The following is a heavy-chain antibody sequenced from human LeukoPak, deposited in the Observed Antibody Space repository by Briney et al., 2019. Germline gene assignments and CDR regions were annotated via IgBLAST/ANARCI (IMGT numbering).Heavy chain of an antibody. CDR1: GGSISSGGYY. Sequence: TSQTLSLTCTVSGGSISSGGYYWSWIRQHPGRGLEWIGYIYYSGSTYYNPSLKSRVTISVDTSKNQFSPKLSSVTAADTAVYYCARSSYGGNKAFDIWGQGTMVTVSS. J-gene: IGHJ3*02. CDR3: ARSSYGGNKAFDI. V-gene: IGHV4-31*03. CDR2: IYYSGST. D-gene: IGHD4-23*01.